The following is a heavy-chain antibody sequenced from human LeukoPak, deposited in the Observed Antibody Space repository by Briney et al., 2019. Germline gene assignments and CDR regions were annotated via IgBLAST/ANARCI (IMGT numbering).Heavy chain of an antibody. CDR2: IYSGGST. CDR3: ARSVYSSGWYRSYYFDY. Sequence: PGGSLRLSCAASGFTLSSNYMSWVRQAPGKGLEWASVIYSGGSTYYADSVKGRFTISRNNSKNTLYLQMNSLRAEDTAVYDCARSVYSSGWYRSYYFDYWGQGTLVTVSS. V-gene: IGHV3-53*04. J-gene: IGHJ4*02. CDR1: GFTLSSNY. D-gene: IGHD6-19*01.